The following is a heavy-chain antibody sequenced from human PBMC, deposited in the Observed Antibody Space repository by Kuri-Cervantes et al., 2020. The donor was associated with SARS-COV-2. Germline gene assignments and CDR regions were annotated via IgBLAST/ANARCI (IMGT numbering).Heavy chain of an antibody. CDR3: AREGEVIVVVPAAIPAGFDY. CDR1: GFTFSSYS. J-gene: IGHJ4*02. V-gene: IGHV3-21*04. D-gene: IGHD2-2*02. Sequence: GESLKISCAASGFTFSSYSMNWVRQAPGKGLEWVSSISSSSSYIYYADSVKGRFTISRDNAKNSLYLQMNSLRAEDTAVYYCAREGEVIVVVPAAIPAGFDYWGQGTLVTVSS. CDR2: ISSSSSYI.